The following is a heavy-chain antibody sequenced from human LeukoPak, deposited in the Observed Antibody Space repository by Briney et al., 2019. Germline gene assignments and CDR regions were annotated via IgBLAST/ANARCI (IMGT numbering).Heavy chain of an antibody. CDR3: ARGRGDYGDYYYFDY. V-gene: IGHV1-69*13. J-gene: IGHJ4*02. Sequence: ASVKVSCKASGGTFSSYAISWVRQAPGQGLEWMGGIIPIFGTANYAQKFQGRVTITADESTSTAYMELSSLRSEDTAVYYCARGRGDYGDYYYFDYWGQGTLVTVSS. CDR1: GGTFSSYA. D-gene: IGHD4-17*01. CDR2: IIPIFGTA.